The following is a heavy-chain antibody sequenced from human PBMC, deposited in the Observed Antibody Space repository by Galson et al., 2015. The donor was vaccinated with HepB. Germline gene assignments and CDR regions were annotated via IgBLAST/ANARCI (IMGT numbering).Heavy chain of an antibody. CDR3: ALGGIVVVPAARSGYYYYGMDA. D-gene: IGHD2-2*01. CDR2: IIPIFGTA. J-gene: IGHJ6*02. Sequence: SVKVSCKASGGTFSSYAISWVRQAPGQGLEWMGGIIPIFGTANYAQKFQGRVTITADESTSTAYMELSSLRSEDTAVYYCALGGIVVVPAARSGYYYYGMDAWGQGTTVTVSS. V-gene: IGHV1-69*13. CDR1: GGTFSSYA.